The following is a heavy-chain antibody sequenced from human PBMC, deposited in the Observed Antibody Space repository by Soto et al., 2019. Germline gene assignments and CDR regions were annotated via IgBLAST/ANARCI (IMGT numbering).Heavy chain of an antibody. D-gene: IGHD1-1*01. J-gene: IGHJ4*02. CDR1: GAPITTTKW. CDR3: ARRYGYSFDY. CDR2: LSRGDER. V-gene: IGHV4-4*02. Sequence: SETLSLTCTVSGAPITTTKWWAWVRLPPGKGLEWIGELSRGDERSSNPSLEGRFTMSLDKSNNHFSLKLTSVTAADTAVYYCARRYGYSFDYWGQGTLVTVSS.